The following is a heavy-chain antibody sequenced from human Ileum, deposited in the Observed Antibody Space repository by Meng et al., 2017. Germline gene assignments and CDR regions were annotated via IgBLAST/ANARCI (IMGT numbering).Heavy chain of an antibody. Sequence: GESLKIYCAASGFTFSSYSMNWVRQAPGRGLEGVSSISSSSNNIYYADSVKGRVTISRDNAKNSLSLQMNSLRAEDTAVYYCARDLSCSYHTPYSFDYRGQGTLVTVSS. V-gene: IGHV3-21*01. CDR2: ISSSSNNI. D-gene: IGHD5-18*01. CDR1: GFTFSSYS. CDR3: ARDLSCSYHTPYSFDY. J-gene: IGHJ4*02.